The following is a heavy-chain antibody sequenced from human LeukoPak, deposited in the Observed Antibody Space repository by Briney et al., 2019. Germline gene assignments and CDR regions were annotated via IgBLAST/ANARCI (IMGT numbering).Heavy chain of an antibody. D-gene: IGHD6-13*01. V-gene: IGHV3-66*01. CDR3: ATSSSWALGPFDY. J-gene: IGHJ4*02. Sequence: GGSLRLSCAASGFTVSSNYMSWVRQAPGEGVGWVSVIYSGGSTYYADSVKGRFTISRDNSKNTLYLQMNSLRAEDTAVYYCATSSSWALGPFDYWGQGTLVTVSS. CDR1: GFTVSSNY. CDR2: IYSGGST.